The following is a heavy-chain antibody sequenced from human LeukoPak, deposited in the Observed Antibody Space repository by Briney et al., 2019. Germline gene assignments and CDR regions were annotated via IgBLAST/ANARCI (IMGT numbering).Heavy chain of an antibody. V-gene: IGHV1-8*01. J-gene: IGHJ5*02. CDR1: GYTFTSYD. CDR3: ARGHQGWLRKEYNWFDP. D-gene: IGHD5-24*01. CDR2: MNPNSGNT. Sequence: GASVKVSCKASGYTFTSYDINWVRQATGQGLEWMGWMNPNSGNTGYAQKFQGRVTMTRNTSISTAYMELSSLRSEDTAVYYCARGHQGWLRKEYNWFDPWGQGTLVTVSS.